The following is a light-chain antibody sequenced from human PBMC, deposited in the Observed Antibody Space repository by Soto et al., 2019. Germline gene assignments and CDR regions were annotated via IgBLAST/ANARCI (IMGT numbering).Light chain of an antibody. J-gene: IGKJ1*01. V-gene: IGKV1-5*03. CDR3: QQYNSYSVT. CDR2: KAS. Sequence: DIQMTQSPSTLSASVGDRVTITCRASQSISSWLAWYQQKRGKAPNLLIYKASSLESGVPSRFSGSGSGTEFTLTISSLQPDDFATYYCQQYNSYSVTFGQGTKVEIK. CDR1: QSISSW.